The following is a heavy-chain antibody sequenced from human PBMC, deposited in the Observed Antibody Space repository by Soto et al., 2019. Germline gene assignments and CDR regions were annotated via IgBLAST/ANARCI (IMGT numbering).Heavy chain of an antibody. V-gene: IGHV4-61*01. Sequence: LSLTCAVSGGSVSSGNYYWSWLRQPPGKGLEWIGYVYYTGSTNYNPSLKSRVTISVDTSKNQFSLRLSSVTAADTAVYFCARAIHDYDTTGYLSFDYWGQGTLVTVSS. D-gene: IGHD3-22*01. CDR2: VYYTGST. J-gene: IGHJ4*02. CDR1: GGSVSSGNYY. CDR3: ARAIHDYDTTGYLSFDY.